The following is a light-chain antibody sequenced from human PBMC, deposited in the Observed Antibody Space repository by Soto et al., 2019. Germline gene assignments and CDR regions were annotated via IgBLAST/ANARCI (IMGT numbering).Light chain of an antibody. V-gene: IGLV4-69*01. CDR3: QTWGTGYAV. CDR2: INSDGSH. Sequence: QSVLTQSPSASASLGASVKLTCTLSSGHSTYTIAWHQQQPEKGPRYLMNINSDGSHTKGDGIADRFSGSSSGAERYLTISSLQSEDEADYYCQTWGTGYAVFGGGTQLTVL. CDR1: SGHSTYT. J-gene: IGLJ7*01.